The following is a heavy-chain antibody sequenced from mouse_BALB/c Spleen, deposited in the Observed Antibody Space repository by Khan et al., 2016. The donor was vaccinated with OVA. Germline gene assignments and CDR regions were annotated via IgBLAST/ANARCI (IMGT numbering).Heavy chain of an antibody. J-gene: IGHJ2*01. CDR2: ISYSGSP. D-gene: IGHD1-2*01. CDR1: GYSITSGYG. V-gene: IGHV3-2*02. CDR3: ARAARIKY. Sequence: EVELVESGPGLVKPSQSLSLTCTVTGYSITSGYGWNWIRQFPGNKLEWMGYISYSGSPYYNPSLKSRISITRDTSKNQFFLQLNSVTTEDTATYSCARAARIKYWGQGTTLTVSS.